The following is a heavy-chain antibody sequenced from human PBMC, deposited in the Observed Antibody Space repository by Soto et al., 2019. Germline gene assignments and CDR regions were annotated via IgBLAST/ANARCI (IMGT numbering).Heavy chain of an antibody. CDR3: ARCASSCSLGF. CDR2: IYYSGST. D-gene: IGHD2-15*01. Sequence: TLSLTCTVSGGSISSGDYYWSWIRQPPGKGLEWIGYIYYSGSTYYNPSLMSRVTISVDTSKNQFSLKLSSVTAADTAVYYCARCASSCSLGFWGQGTLVTVPS. J-gene: IGHJ4*02. CDR1: GGSISSGDYY. V-gene: IGHV4-30-4*01.